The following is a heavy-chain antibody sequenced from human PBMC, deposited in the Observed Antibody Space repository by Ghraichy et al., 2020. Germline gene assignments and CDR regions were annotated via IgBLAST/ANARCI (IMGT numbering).Heavy chain of an antibody. V-gene: IGHV1-69*06. CDR3: ARLGGIGDIVAHGWFDP. CDR1: GGTFSSYA. Sequence: SVKVSCKASGGTFSSYAISWVRQAPGQGLEWMGGIIPIFGTANYAQKFQGRVTITADKSTSTAYMELSSLRSEDTAVYYCARLGGIGDIVAHGWFDPWGQGTLVTVSS. D-gene: IGHD5-12*01. J-gene: IGHJ5*02. CDR2: IIPIFGTA.